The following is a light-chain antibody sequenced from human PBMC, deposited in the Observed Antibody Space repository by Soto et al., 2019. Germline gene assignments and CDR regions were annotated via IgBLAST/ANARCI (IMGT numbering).Light chain of an antibody. Sequence: PGESAPLSCRASERVSTNFAWYQPAPAQAPRLLISSASRRSTDIPVRFSVSGSGAEFTLSISSLQSEDFAIYYCQKYNNLPSTFGQGTKVDI. CDR1: ERVSTN. J-gene: IGKJ1*01. CDR2: SAS. CDR3: QKYNNLPST. V-gene: IGKV3-15*01.